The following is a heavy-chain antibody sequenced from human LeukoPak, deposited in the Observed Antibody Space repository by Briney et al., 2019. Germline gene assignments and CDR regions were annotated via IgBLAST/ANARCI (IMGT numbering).Heavy chain of an antibody. J-gene: IGHJ4*02. Sequence: GGSLRLSCAAAGFTFSSYSMNWVRQAPGKGLEWVSSISSSSSYIYYADSVKGRFTISRDNAKNSLYLQMNSLRSDDTAVYYCARAGYSGSYPNWAFDYWGQGTLVTVSS. CDR1: GFTFSSYS. CDR2: ISSSSSYI. V-gene: IGHV3-21*04. D-gene: IGHD1-26*01. CDR3: ARAGYSGSYPNWAFDY.